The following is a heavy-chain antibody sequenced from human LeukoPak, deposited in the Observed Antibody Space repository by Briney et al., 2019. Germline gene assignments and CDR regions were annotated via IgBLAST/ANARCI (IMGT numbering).Heavy chain of an antibody. CDR2: ISSSGSPI. J-gene: IGHJ4*02. V-gene: IGHV3-11*01. Sequence: GGSLRLSCAASGFTFSDYYMSWIRQAPGKGLEWVSYISSSGSPIDYADSVKGRFTISRDNAKNSLYLQMNSLRAEDTAVYYCARVFLIVAAGTFDYWGQGTLVTVSS. D-gene: IGHD6-13*01. CDR3: ARVFLIVAAGTFDY. CDR1: GFTFSDYY.